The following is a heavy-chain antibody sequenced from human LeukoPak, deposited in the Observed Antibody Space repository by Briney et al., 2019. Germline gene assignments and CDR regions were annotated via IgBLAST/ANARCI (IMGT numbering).Heavy chain of an antibody. D-gene: IGHD3-10*01. Sequence: XMGIIYPGDSDTRYSPSFQGQVTISADKSISTAYLQWSSLKASDTAMYYCARSKYGEDYFDYWGQGTLVTVSS. CDR3: ARSKYGEDYFDY. V-gene: IGHV5-51*01. CDR2: IYPGDSDT. J-gene: IGHJ4*02.